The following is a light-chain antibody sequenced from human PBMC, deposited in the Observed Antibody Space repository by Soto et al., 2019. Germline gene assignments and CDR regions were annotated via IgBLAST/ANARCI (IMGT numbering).Light chain of an antibody. CDR1: QSVNSN. J-gene: IGKJ4*01. Sequence: EIVMTQSPATLSVSPGERATLSCRASQSVNSNLAWYRQKPGQAPRLLISDASTRATGVPARFSGSGSGTEFTLTISRLQSADSGIYSCQQYNFWPPLTFGGGTKVEIK. CDR2: DAS. V-gene: IGKV3-15*01. CDR3: QQYNFWPPLT.